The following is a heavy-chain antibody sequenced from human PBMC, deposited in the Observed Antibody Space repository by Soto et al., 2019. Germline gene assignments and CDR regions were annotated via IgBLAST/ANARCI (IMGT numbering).Heavy chain of an antibody. J-gene: IGHJ4*02. D-gene: IGHD6-19*01. CDR1: GFTFSDYY. CDR3: SREDSSGWYFDY. Sequence: QVQLVESGGSLVKPGGSLRLSCAASGFTFSDYYMNWIRQAPGKGLEWVSYISSSGSTIYYADSVKGRFTISRDNAKNSLYLQVNSLRAEDTAVYYCSREDSSGWYFDYWGQGTLVTVSS. CDR2: ISSSGSTI. V-gene: IGHV3-11*01.